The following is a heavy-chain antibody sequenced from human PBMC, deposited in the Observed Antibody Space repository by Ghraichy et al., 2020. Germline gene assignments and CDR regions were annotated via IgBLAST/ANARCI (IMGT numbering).Heavy chain of an antibody. V-gene: IGHV3-23*01. CDR1: GISFSSYS. CDR2: VSGSGGNT. D-gene: IGHD1-26*01. J-gene: IGHJ4*01. Sequence: GGSLRLSCAASGISFSSYSMSWVRQTPGKGLEWVSAVSGSGGNTYYADSVEGRFAISRDNSKSTLYLHMNSLRAEDTAVYYCVIEGTGSYAHYWGQGTLDTVSS. CDR3: VIEGTGSYAHY.